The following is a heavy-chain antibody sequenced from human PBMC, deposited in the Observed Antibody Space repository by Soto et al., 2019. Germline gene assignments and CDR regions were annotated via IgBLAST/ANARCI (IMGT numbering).Heavy chain of an antibody. CDR3: ARYIYGYVDY. CDR2: ISSSISYT. D-gene: IGHD5-18*01. Sequence: GGSLRLSCAASGFTFSDYYMSWIRQAPGKGLEWVSYISSSISYTNYADSVKGRFTISRDNAKHSLYLQMNSLRAEDTAVYYCARYIYGYVDYWGQGTLVTVSS. J-gene: IGHJ4*02. V-gene: IGHV3-11*06. CDR1: GFTFSDYY.